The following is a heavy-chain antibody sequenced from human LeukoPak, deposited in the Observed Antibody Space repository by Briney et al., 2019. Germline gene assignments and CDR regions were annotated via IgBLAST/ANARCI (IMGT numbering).Heavy chain of an antibody. J-gene: IGHJ4*02. CDR3: ARDRQIVATTNYFDY. V-gene: IGHV3-21*01. Sequence: GRSLRLSCPASGFTFSSYSMNWVRQAPGKGLEWVSSISSSSSYIYYADSVKGRFTISRDNAKNSLYLQMNSLRAEDTAVYYCARDRQIVATTNYFDYWGQGTLVTVSS. CDR1: GFTFSSYS. CDR2: ISSSSSYI. D-gene: IGHD5-12*01.